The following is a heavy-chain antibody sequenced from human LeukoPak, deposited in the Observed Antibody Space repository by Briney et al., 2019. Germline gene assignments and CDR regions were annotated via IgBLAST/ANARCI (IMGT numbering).Heavy chain of an antibody. J-gene: IGHJ4*02. V-gene: IGHV3-23*01. CDR2: ISGSGSGGST. CDR3: AKSGYNHFDY. D-gene: IGHD5-24*01. Sequence: GGSLRLSCAASGFTFSSYEMNWVRQAPGKGLEWVANISGSGSGGSTYYADSVKRRFTISRDNYKNKLYLQMSSLRAEETPVYYCAKSGYNHFDYWGQGTLVTVSP. CDR1: GFTFSSYE.